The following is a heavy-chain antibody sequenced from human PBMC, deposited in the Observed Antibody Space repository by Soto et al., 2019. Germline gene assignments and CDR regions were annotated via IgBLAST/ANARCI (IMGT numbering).Heavy chain of an antibody. CDR1: GGTFSSYT. J-gene: IGHJ5*02. CDR2: IIPILGIA. V-gene: IGHV1-69*02. CDR3: ARGRRSGSIAWFDP. Sequence: QVQLVQSGAEVQKPGSSVKVSCKASGGTFSSYTISWVRQAPGQGLEWMVRIIPILGIANYAQKFQGRVTITADKSTSTAYMELSSLRSEDTAVYYCARGRRSGSIAWFDPWGQGTLVTVSS. D-gene: IGHD6-19*01.